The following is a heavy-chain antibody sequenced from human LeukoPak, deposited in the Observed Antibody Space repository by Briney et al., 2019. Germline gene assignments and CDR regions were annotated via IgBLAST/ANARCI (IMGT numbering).Heavy chain of an antibody. D-gene: IGHD5-12*01. CDR2: IKQDGSEK. J-gene: IGHJ4*02. CDR1: GITFISFL. Sequence: PGGALRPSFAAPGITFISFLGSGGRQAPGKGRGWVANIKQDGSEKYYVDSVKGRFTISRDNAKNSLYLQMNSLRAEDTAVYYCARPIVATNLDYWGQGTLVTVSS. V-gene: IGHV3-7*05. CDR3: ARPIVATNLDY.